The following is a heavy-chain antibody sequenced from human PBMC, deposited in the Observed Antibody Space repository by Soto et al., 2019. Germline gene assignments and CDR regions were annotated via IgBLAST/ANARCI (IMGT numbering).Heavy chain of an antibody. D-gene: IGHD6-19*01. CDR3: ATDFSGWYGSSEYGF. Sequence: QVQLVESGGGVVQPGRSLRLSCAASGFTFSSSGIHWVRQAPGKGLEWVAVISYDGGNKYYVDSVKGRFTISRDNSRNTRYLQMNSLRAEDTGVYYCATDFSGWYGSSEYGFWGQGTLVTVSS. CDR1: GFTFSSSG. CDR2: ISYDGGNK. V-gene: IGHV3-30*03. J-gene: IGHJ4*02.